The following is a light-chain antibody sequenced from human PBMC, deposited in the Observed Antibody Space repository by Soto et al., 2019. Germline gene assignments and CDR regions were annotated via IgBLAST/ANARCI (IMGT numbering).Light chain of an antibody. J-gene: IGKJ4*01. CDR2: GAS. V-gene: IGKV3-20*01. Sequence: EILLTQSPGTLSLSPGDRATLSCRASQSLTSSFLAWYQQKPGQTPRLLIYGASIRATDIPDRFSGSGSGTDFTITISRLEPEDFAVYFCQQYGRLPLSFGGGTKVEIK. CDR3: QQYGRLPLS. CDR1: QSLTSSF.